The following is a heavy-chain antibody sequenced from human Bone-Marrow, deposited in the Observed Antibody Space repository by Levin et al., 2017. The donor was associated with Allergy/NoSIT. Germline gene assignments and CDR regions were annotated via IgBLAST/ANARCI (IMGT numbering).Heavy chain of an antibody. Sequence: KAGGSLRLSCTVSGGSISSSDFYWGWIRQPPGKGLEWIGSIYYLGTTYYNPSLKSRITISVDPPQKQFSLKLSSVTAADTAFYYCARYCRTTNCQRRTFDTWGQGTVVTVSS. CDR2: IYYLGTT. D-gene: IGHD2-2*01. CDR1: GGSISSSDFY. CDR3: ARYCRTTNCQRRTFDT. J-gene: IGHJ3*02. V-gene: IGHV4-39*01.